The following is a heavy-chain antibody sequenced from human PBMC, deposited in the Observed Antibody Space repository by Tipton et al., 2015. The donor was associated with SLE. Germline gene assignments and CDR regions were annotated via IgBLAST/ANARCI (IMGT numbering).Heavy chain of an antibody. CDR1: GGSISGYY. CDR2: IHYSGRTT. V-gene: IGHV4-59*01. Sequence: TLSLTCTVSGGSISGYYWSWIRQSPGKGLEWIGYIHYSGRTTNYNPSLKSRVIMSVDMSKNQYSLKLYSVSAADTAVYYCGRGGGFFDYWGQGSLVTVSS. J-gene: IGHJ4*02. D-gene: IGHD4-23*01. CDR3: GRGGGFFDY.